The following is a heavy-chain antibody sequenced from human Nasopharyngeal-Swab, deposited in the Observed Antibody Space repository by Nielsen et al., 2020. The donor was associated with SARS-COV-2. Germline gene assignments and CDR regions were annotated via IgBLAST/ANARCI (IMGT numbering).Heavy chain of an antibody. CDR3: ASLGNDAFDI. V-gene: IGHV5-10-1*01. Sequence: GGSLRLSCKGSGSSFTSYWISWVRQMPGKGLEWMGRIDPSDSYTNYSPSFQGHATISADKSISTAYLQWSSLKASDTAMYYCASLGNDAFDIWGQGTMVTVSS. CDR2: IDPSDSYT. CDR1: GSSFTSYW. J-gene: IGHJ3*02.